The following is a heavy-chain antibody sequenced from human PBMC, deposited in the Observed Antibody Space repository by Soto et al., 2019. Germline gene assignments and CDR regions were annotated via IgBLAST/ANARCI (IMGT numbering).Heavy chain of an antibody. V-gene: IGHV1-2*02. D-gene: IGHD3-9*01. J-gene: IGHJ4*02. CDR2: INPNSGGT. Sequence: GASVKVSCKASGYTFTGYYMHWVRQAPGQGLEWMGWINPNSGGTNYAQKFQGRVTMTRDTSISTAYMELSRLRSDDTAVYYCASDPNYSLRYFDWLLSHWDVWGQGTLVTVSS. CDR3: ASDPNYSLRYFDWLLSHWDV. CDR1: GYTFTGYY.